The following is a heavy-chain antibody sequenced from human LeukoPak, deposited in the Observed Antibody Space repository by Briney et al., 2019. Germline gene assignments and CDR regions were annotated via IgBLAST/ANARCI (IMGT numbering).Heavy chain of an antibody. Sequence: QPGGSLRLSCAASGFTFSSYAMHWVRQAPGKGLEWVAVISYDGSNKYYADSVKGRFTISRDNSKNTLYLQMNSLRAEDTAVYYWGRARGLPFDYWGQGTLVTVSS. V-gene: IGHV3-30-3*01. CDR2: ISYDGSNK. J-gene: IGHJ4*02. D-gene: IGHD1-26*01. CDR1: GFTFSSYA. CDR3: GRARGLPFDY.